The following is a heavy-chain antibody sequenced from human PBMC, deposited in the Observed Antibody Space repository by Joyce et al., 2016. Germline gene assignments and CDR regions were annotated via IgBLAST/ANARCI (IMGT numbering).Heavy chain of an antibody. V-gene: IGHV3-53*01. CDR3: ARELPTNYYDSSGYLDY. D-gene: IGHD3-22*01. CDR1: GFSVRSNY. J-gene: IGHJ4*01. CDR2: IYSDGST. Sequence: EVQLVESGGGLIQPGGSLRLSCAASGFSVRSNYMTWVRQAPGEGPEWVSCIYSDGSTYYADSVKSRFTISGDNSKNTLSLQMNSLGAEDMAVYYCARELPTNYYDSSGYLDYWGLGTLVTVSS.